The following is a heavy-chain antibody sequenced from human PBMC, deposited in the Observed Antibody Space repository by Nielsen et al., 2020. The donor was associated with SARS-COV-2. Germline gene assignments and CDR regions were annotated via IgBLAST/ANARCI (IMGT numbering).Heavy chain of an antibody. CDR3: ARDKGSSGWEYFQH. Sequence: GSLRLSCTVSGGSIRGYYWGWIRQPPGKGLEWIGHIDYSGSTNYKSSLKSRVTVSVDRSKNQFSLKLSSVTAADTAVYFCARDKGSSGWEYFQHWGQGTLVTVSS. D-gene: IGHD6-19*01. V-gene: IGHV4-59*13. CDR1: GGSIRGYY. J-gene: IGHJ1*01. CDR2: IDYSGST.